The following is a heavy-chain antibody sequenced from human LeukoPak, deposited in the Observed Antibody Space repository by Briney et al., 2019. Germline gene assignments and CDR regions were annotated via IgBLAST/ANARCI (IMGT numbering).Heavy chain of an antibody. J-gene: IGHJ4*02. V-gene: IGHV4-39*01. Sequence: SETLSLTCTVSGASFSSSTYYWGWIRQPPGNGLEWIGSIYYSGSTYYNPSLKSRVTMSVDTSKNQFSLKLSSVTAADTDVYHCARHAGGIAADGTRPFDYWGQGTLVTVSS. CDR1: GASFSSSTYY. CDR3: ARHAGGIAADGTRPFDY. D-gene: IGHD6-13*01. CDR2: IYYSGST.